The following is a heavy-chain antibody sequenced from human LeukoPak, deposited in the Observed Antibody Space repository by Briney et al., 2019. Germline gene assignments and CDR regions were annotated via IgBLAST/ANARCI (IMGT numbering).Heavy chain of an antibody. J-gene: IGHJ4*02. CDR1: GFTFSSYS. CDR2: ISSSSSYI. V-gene: IGHV3-21*01. D-gene: IGHD3-22*01. Sequence: GGSLRLSCAASGFTFSSYSMNWVRQAPGKGLEWVSSISSSSSYIYYADSVKGRFTISRDNAKNSLYLQMNSLRAEDTAVYYCASITRGYYDSSGYPPLFDYWGQGPLVTVSS. CDR3: ASITRGYYDSSGYPPLFDY.